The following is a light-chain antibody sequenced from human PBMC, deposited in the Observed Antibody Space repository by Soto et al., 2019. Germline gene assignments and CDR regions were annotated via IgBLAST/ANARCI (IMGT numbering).Light chain of an antibody. CDR2: QDS. Sequence: SYELTQPPSVSVSPGQTASITCSGDKLGDKYACWYQQKPGQSPVLVIYQDSKRPSGMPERFSGFNFGDTATLTISGTQAMDEADYYCQAWDSSTVVFGGGTKLTVL. V-gene: IGLV3-1*01. J-gene: IGLJ2*01. CDR3: QAWDSSTVV. CDR1: KLGDKY.